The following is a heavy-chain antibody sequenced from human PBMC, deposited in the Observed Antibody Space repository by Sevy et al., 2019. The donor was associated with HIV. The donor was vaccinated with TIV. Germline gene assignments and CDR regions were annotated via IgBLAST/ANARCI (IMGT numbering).Heavy chain of an antibody. CDR1: GYTFTNYH. Sequence: ASVKVSCKASGYTFTNYHINWVRQATGQGLEWMGWMNPNSGETAYTQKFQGRVTMTRNTSIRTAYMELTSLRSEDTAVYYCARGGIQLNAFDIWGQGTLVTVSS. J-gene: IGHJ3*02. CDR3: ARGGIQLNAFDI. CDR2: MNPNSGET. D-gene: IGHD5-18*01. V-gene: IGHV1-8*01.